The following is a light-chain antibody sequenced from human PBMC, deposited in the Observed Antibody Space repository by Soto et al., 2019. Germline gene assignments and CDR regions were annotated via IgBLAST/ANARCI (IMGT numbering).Light chain of an antibody. J-gene: IGKJ1*01. Sequence: DIKMTQSPSTLSASVGDRVTITCRASQSISSWLAWYQQKPGKAPKLLIYDASSLESGVPSRFSGSGSGTEFTLTISSLQPDDFATYYCQQYNSYSCTFGQGTKVDI. CDR2: DAS. V-gene: IGKV1-5*01. CDR1: QSISSW. CDR3: QQYNSYSCT.